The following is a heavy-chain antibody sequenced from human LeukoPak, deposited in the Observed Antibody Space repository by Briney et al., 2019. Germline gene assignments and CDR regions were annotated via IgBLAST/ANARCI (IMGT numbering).Heavy chain of an antibody. CDR2: IIPIFGTA. CDR3: ARDLSYCGGDCFRGGFDY. Sequence: SVKVSXKASGGTFSSYAISWVRQAPGQGLEWMGRIIPIFGTANYAQKFQGRVTITTDESTSTAYMELSSLRSEDTAVYYCARDLSYCGGDCFRGGFDYWGQGTLVTVSS. CDR1: GGTFSSYA. V-gene: IGHV1-69*05. D-gene: IGHD2-21*02. J-gene: IGHJ4*02.